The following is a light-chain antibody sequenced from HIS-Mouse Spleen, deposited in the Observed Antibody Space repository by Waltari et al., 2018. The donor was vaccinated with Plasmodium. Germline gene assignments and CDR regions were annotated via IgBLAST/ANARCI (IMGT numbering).Light chain of an antibody. CDR2: EGS. Sequence: QSALTQPASVSGSPGQSITILCPGTSSDVGSYNLVSWYQQHPGKAPKLMIYEGSKRPSGVSNRFSGSKSGNTASLTISGLQAEDEADYYCCSYAGSSTLVFGGGTKLTVL. CDR3: CSYAGSSTLV. V-gene: IGLV2-23*01. J-gene: IGLJ3*02. CDR1: SSDVGSYNL.